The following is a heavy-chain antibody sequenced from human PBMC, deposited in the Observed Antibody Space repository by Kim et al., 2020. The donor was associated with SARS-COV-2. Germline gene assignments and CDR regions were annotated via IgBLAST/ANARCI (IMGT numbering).Heavy chain of an antibody. Sequence: DSVKGRFTISRDNAKNSLYLQMNSLRAEDTAVYYCARDSNGCNTNAFDYWGQGALVTVSS. D-gene: IGHD2-8*01. CDR3: ARDSNGCNTNAFDY. V-gene: IGHV3-11*04. J-gene: IGHJ4*02.